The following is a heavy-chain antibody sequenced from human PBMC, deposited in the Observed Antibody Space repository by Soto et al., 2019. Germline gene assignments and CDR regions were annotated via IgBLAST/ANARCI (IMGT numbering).Heavy chain of an antibody. Sequence: QVQLQESGPGLVKPSQTLSLTCTVSGDSISTSGHYWSWIRQYPGKGLEWIAYIYASGGAYWIPSLKSRTTISVDTSKNQLSLELRSVTAADTAVYYCARGTAAHFDYWGQGTLVIVSS. V-gene: IGHV4-31*03. CDR3: ARGTAAHFDY. CDR2: IYASGGA. CDR1: GDSISTSGHY. D-gene: IGHD2-2*01. J-gene: IGHJ4*01.